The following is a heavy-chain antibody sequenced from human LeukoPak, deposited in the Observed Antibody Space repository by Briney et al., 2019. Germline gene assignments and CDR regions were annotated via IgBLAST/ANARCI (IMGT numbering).Heavy chain of an antibody. CDR3: ARGRSSGYYSYYYGMDV. J-gene: IGHJ6*02. CDR2: IYYSGST. D-gene: IGHD3-22*01. Sequence: PSETLSLTCTVSGGSISSYYWSWIRQPPGKGLEWIGYIYYSGSTNYSPSLKSRVTISVDTSKNQFSLKLSSVTAADTAVYYCARGRSSGYYSYYYGMDVWGQGTTVTVSS. CDR1: GGSISSYY. V-gene: IGHV4-59*12.